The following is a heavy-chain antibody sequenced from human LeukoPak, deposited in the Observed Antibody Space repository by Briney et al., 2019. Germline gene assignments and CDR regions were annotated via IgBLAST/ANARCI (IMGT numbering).Heavy chain of an antibody. V-gene: IGHV3-49*04. Sequence: GGSLRLSCTASGFTFGDYAMSWVRQAPGKGLEWVGFIRSKAYGGTTEYAASVKGRFTISRDDSKSIAYLQMNSLKTEDTAVYYCTRIPRYYYGSGIGGAFDIWGQGTMVTVSS. D-gene: IGHD3-10*01. CDR1: GFTFGDYA. J-gene: IGHJ3*02. CDR3: TRIPRYYYGSGIGGAFDI. CDR2: IRSKAYGGTT.